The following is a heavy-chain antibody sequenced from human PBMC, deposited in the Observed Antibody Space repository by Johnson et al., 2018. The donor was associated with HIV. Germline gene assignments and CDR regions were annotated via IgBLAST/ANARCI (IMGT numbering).Heavy chain of an antibody. J-gene: IGHJ3*02. Sequence: VQLVESGGGVVQPGRSLRLSCAASGFTFSSYWMSWVRQAPGKGLEWVANIKQDGSEKYYVDSVKGRFTISRDNAKNSLYLQMSSLRAEDTAVYYCERDQAYSSSWEGVFDIWGQGTRVIVSS. CDR3: ERDQAYSSSWEGVFDI. CDR2: IKQDGSEK. D-gene: IGHD6-13*01. CDR1: GFTFSSYW. V-gene: IGHV3-7*01.